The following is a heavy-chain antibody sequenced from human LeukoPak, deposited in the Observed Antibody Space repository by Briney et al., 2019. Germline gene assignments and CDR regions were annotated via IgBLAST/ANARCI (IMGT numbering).Heavy chain of an antibody. V-gene: IGHV1-69*13. CDR2: IIPIFGTA. J-gene: IGHJ3*02. CDR1: GGTFSSYA. D-gene: IGHD3-22*01. CDR3: ARPPDYYDSSGYQDNWAFDI. Sequence: ASVKVSCKASGGTFSSYAISWARQAPGQGLEWMGGIIPIFGTANYAQKFQGRVTITADESTSTAYMELSSLRSEDTAVYYCARPPDYYDSSGYQDNWAFDIWGQGTMVTVSS.